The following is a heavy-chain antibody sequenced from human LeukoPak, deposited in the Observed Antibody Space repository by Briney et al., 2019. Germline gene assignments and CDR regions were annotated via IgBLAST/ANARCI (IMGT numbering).Heavy chain of an antibody. D-gene: IGHD3-22*01. CDR1: GFTFSSYA. CDR2: ISGSGGST. J-gene: IGHJ3*02. Sequence: GGSLRLSCAASGFTFSSYAMSWVRQAPGKGLEWVSAISGSGGSTYYADSVKGRFTISRDNSKNTLYLQMNSLRAEDTAVYYCASWGDSSGYYYQNDAFDIWGQGTMVTVSS. CDR3: ASWGDSSGYYYQNDAFDI. V-gene: IGHV3-23*01.